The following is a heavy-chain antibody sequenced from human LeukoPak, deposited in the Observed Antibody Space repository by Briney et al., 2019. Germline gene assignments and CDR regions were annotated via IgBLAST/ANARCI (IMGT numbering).Heavy chain of an antibody. Sequence: TLSLTCTVSGGSISSYYWSWIRQPAGKGLEWIGRIYTSGSTNYNPSLKSRVTMSVDTSKNQFSLKLSSVTAADTAVYYCARAPARYGSGSFDYWGQGTLVTVSS. CDR2: IYTSGST. CDR1: GGSISSYY. V-gene: IGHV4-4*07. J-gene: IGHJ4*02. CDR3: ARAPARYGSGSFDY. D-gene: IGHD3-10*01.